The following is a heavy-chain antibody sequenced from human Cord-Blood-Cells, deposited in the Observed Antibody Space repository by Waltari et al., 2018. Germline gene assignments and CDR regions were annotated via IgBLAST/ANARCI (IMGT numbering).Heavy chain of an antibody. Sequence: QVQLVESGGGVVQPGRSLRLSCAASGFTFSSYAMHWVRQAPGKGLGWVAVKSNDGSNKYYAESVKGRFTISRDKSKNTLYLQMNSLRAEDTAVYYCAREGLAARDAFDIWGQGTMVTVSS. CDR1: GFTFSSYA. V-gene: IGHV3-30-3*01. CDR3: AREGLAARDAFDI. J-gene: IGHJ3*02. CDR2: KSNDGSNK. D-gene: IGHD6-6*01.